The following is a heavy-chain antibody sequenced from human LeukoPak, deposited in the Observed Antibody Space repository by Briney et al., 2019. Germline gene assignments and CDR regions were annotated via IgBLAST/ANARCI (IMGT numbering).Heavy chain of an antibody. D-gene: IGHD3-10*01. V-gene: IGHV3-74*01. Sequence: GGSPRLSCAASGFSFSTSWMHWVRQGPGKGLVWVSRIKSDGTNAYYADSVKGRFTISRDNARNTLYLQMNSLRAEDTAVYYCLRDTLYDSGSYPYFQHWGQGTLVTVSS. CDR1: GFSFSTSW. CDR2: IKSDGTNA. CDR3: LRDTLYDSGSYPYFQH. J-gene: IGHJ1*01.